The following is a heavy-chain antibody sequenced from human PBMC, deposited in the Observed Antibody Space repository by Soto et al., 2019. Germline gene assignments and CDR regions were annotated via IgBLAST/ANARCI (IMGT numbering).Heavy chain of an antibody. J-gene: IGHJ4*02. CDR3: ARDYSGSGSFDY. V-gene: IGHV3-30-3*01. Sequence: GGSLRLSCAASGFTFSSHAMQWVRQAPGKGLEWVTVISSDVGTKFYADSVKGRFTTSRDNSKNTLWLQMNGLRVEDTAVYFCARDYSGSGSFDYWGQGTLVTVSS. CDR1: GFTFSSHA. D-gene: IGHD3-10*01. CDR2: ISSDVGTK.